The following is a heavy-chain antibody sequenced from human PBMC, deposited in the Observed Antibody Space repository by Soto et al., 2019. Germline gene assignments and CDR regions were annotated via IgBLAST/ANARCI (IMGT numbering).Heavy chain of an antibody. V-gene: IGHV3-21*01. CDR1: GFTFSSYS. J-gene: IGHJ5*02. CDR2: ISSSSSYI. Sequence: ESGGGLVKPGGSLRLSCAASGFTFSSYSMNWVRQAPGKGLEWVSSISSSSSYIYYADSVKGRFTISRDNAKNSLYLQMNSLRAEDTAVYYCARGGYCSGGSCYQAWWFDPWGQGTLVTVSS. CDR3: ARGGYCSGGSCYQAWWFDP. D-gene: IGHD2-15*01.